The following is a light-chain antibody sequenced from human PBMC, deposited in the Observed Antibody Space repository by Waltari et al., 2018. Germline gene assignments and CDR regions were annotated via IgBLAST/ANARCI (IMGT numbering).Light chain of an antibody. CDR3: QSAHNNVL. J-gene: IGLJ2*01. V-gene: IGLV3-25*03. CDR2: KDS. Sequence: SYELTPPPSVSVSPGQTARLTCPGDALPTQYAYWYQHTPVQAPVFVIYKDSERPPGIPERFSGSSSGTMVTLTISGVQAEDEADYYCQSAHNNVLFGGGTKLTVL. CDR1: ALPTQY.